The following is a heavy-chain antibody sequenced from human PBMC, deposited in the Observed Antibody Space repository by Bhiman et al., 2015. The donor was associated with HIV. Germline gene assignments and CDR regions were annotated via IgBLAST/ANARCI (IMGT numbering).Heavy chain of an antibody. D-gene: IGHD2-15*01. CDR3: ARGPWWLLHYYLDY. Sequence: EVQLVESGGGVVQPGRSLRLSCAASGFTFSSYAMHWVRQAPGKGLEWVANIKQDGSEKYYVDSVKGRFTISRDNAKNSLFLQMNSLRAEDTAVYYCARGPWWLLHYYLDYWGQGTLVTVSS. J-gene: IGHJ4*02. CDR1: GFTFSSYA. V-gene: IGHV3-7*03. CDR2: IKQDGSEK.